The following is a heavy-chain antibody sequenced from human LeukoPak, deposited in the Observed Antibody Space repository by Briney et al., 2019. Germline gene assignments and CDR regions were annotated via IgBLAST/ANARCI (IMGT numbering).Heavy chain of an antibody. J-gene: IGHJ5*02. CDR3: ARGGPITMVRGVIINQNWFDP. CDR1: GGSISSGGYS. D-gene: IGHD3-10*01. Sequence: SQTLSLTCAVSGGSISSGGYSWSWIRQPPGKGLEWIGYIYHSGSTYYNPTLKSRVTISVDRSKNQFSLKLSSVTAADMAVYYCARGGPITMVRGVIINQNWFDPWGQGTLVTVSS. CDR2: IYHSGST. V-gene: IGHV4-30-2*01.